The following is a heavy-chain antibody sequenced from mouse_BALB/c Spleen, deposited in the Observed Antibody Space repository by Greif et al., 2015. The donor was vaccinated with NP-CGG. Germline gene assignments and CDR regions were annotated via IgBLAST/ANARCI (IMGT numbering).Heavy chain of an antibody. CDR1: GYTFTYYV. Sequence: VQLQQSGPELVKPGASVKMSCKASGYTFTYYVISWVKRRTGQGLEWIGEIYPGSGGTYYNEKFKGKATLTADKSSNTAYMQLSSLTSEDSAVYFRARGAAGPFAYWGQGTLVTVSA. V-gene: IGHV1-81*01. CDR2: IYPGSGGT. CDR3: ARGAAGPFAY. J-gene: IGHJ3*01. D-gene: IGHD3-1*01.